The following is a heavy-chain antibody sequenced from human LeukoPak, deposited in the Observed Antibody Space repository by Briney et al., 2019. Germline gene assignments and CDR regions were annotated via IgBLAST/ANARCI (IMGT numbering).Heavy chain of an antibody. D-gene: IGHD2-15*01. V-gene: IGHV3-21*01. CDR3: ARSALRCSGGSCYYSDY. CDR2: ISSSSSYI. CDR1: GFTVSSNY. J-gene: IGHJ4*02. Sequence: GGSLRLSCAASGFTVSSNYINWVRQAPGKGLEWVSSISSSSSYIYYADSVKGRFTISRDNAKNSLYLQMNSLRAEDTAVYYCARSALRCSGGSCYYSDYWGQGTLVTVSS.